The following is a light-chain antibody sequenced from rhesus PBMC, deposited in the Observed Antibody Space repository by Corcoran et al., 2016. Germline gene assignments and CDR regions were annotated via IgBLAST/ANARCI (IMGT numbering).Light chain of an antibody. J-gene: IGKJ3*01. V-gene: IGKV1-36*02. CDR2: AAS. CDR3: LQGYSTPFT. CDR1: QGISDY. Sequence: DIQMTQSPSSLSASVGDRVTITCRASQGISDYLSWYQQKPGKAPKRLIYAASSLESGVPSRFGGSGSGTEFTLTISSLQPEDFAAYYCLQGYSTPFTFGPGTKLDIK.